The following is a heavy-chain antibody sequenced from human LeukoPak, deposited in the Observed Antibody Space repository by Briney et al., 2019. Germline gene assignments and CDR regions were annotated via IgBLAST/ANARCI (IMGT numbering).Heavy chain of an antibody. J-gene: IGHJ6*02. CDR2: IYNSGST. CDR1: GDSISSYH. V-gene: IGHV4-59*01. CDR3: ARRGAARPGGSYSMDV. Sequence: SETLSLTCTVSGDSISSYHWSWIRQPPGKGLEYIGYIYNSGSTNYKPSLKSRVTISIETSKNQISLKVRYVTSADTAVYYCARRGAARPGGSYSMDVCGQGTTFTVSS. D-gene: IGHD6-6*01.